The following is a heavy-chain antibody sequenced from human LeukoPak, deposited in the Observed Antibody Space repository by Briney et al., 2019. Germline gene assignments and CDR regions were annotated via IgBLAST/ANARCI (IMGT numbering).Heavy chain of an antibody. D-gene: IGHD2-15*01. V-gene: IGHV1-46*01. CDR1: GYIFTGYY. Sequence: ASVKVSCKASGYIFTGYYMHWVRQAPGQGLEWMGIINPSGGSTSYAQKVQGRVTMTRDTSTSTAYMELSSLRSEDTAVYYCARILPSDDYWGQGTLVTVSS. CDR3: ARILPSDDY. CDR2: INPSGGST. J-gene: IGHJ4*02.